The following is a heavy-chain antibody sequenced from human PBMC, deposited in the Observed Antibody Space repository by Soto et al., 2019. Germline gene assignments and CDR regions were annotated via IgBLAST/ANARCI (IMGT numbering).Heavy chain of an antibody. CDR3: ARQEWLRWGFDN. CDR1: GGSVTSNSNY. Sequence: QLQLQESGPGLVKPSETLSLTCSVSGGSVTSNSNYWGWIRQPPGKGLEWIGSGNSRGSTYSNPSLKSRVTISVDTTKNQFSLQLTSVTAADTALYYCARQEWLRWGFDNWGQGILVTVSS. CDR2: GNSRGST. J-gene: IGHJ4*02. D-gene: IGHD5-12*01. V-gene: IGHV4-39*01.